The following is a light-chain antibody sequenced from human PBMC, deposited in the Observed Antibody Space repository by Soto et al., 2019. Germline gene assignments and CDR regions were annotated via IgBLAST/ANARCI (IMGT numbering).Light chain of an antibody. Sequence: DIQMTQSPSTLSASVGDRVTIGCRASQSVNTWLAWYQKKPGKAPKLLIYDASNLQSGVPSRFSGSGSGTEFTLSISSLQPDDFATYYCQEYNSGWRFGQGTKVDIK. V-gene: IGKV1-5*01. CDR2: DAS. CDR3: QEYNSGWR. CDR1: QSVNTW. J-gene: IGKJ1*01.